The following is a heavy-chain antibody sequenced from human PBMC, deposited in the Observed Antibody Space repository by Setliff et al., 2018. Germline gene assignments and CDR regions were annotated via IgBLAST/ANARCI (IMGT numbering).Heavy chain of an antibody. J-gene: IGHJ4*02. D-gene: IGHD3-3*01. CDR2: INPNSGGA. Sequence: ASVKVSCKVSGYTLTELSMHWVRQAPGQGLEWMGRINPNSGGANYAQKFQGRVTMTRDTSISTAYMELSRLRSDDTAVYYCARAQSWSGGPYYFDNWGQGTLVTVSS. CDR3: ARAQSWSGGPYYFDN. CDR1: GYTLTELS. V-gene: IGHV1-2*06.